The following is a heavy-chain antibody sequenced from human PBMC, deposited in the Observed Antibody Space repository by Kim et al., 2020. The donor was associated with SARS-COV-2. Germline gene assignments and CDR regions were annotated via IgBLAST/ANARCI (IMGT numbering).Heavy chain of an antibody. Sequence: NPSLKGRVTISLDTCRSQFSLKLSSVTAAGTAVYYCARMGRDGYNIYFDLWGRGTLVTVSS. J-gene: IGHJ2*01. CDR3: ARMGRDGYNIYFDL. V-gene: IGHV4-4*08. D-gene: IGHD5-12*01.